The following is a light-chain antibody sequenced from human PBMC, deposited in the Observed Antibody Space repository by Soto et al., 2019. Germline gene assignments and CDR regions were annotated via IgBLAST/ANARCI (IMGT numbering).Light chain of an antibody. CDR2: ENN. J-gene: IGLJ1*01. V-gene: IGLV1-51*02. CDR1: SSNIGNNY. CDR3: GTWDSSLSAAV. Sequence: QSVLTQPPSVSAAPGQKVTIYCSGSSSNIGNNYVSWYQQLPGTAPKLLIYENNKRPSGIPDRFSGSKSGTSATLGITGLQTGDEADDYCGTWDSSLSAAVFGTGTKGTVL.